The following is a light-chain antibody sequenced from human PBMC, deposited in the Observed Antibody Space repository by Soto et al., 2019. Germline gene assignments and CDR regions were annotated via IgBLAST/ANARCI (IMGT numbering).Light chain of an antibody. J-gene: IGLJ1*01. Sequence: QSALTQPASVSGSPGQSITISCTGTSSDVGVYNYVSWYQQHPGKAPKLMIYEVSNRPSGVSNRFSGSKSGNTASLTISGLQDEDEADYYCSSYTSSSTHYVFGTGTKLTVL. CDR1: SSDVGVYNY. CDR2: EVS. CDR3: SSYTSSSTHYV. V-gene: IGLV2-14*01.